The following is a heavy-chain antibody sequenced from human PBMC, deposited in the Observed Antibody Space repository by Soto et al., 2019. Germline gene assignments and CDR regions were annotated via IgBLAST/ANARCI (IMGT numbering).Heavy chain of an antibody. CDR2: IYYSGST. Sequence: PSETLSLTCTVSGGSISNYYWSWISQNPGTGLEWIGYIYYSGSTYYNPSLKSRVTISVDRSKNQFSLKLSSVTAADTAVYYCARWWMYASRFDPWGQGTLVTVSS. D-gene: IGHD2-8*01. V-gene: IGHV4-59*12. CDR1: GGSISNYY. J-gene: IGHJ5*02. CDR3: ARWWMYASRFDP.